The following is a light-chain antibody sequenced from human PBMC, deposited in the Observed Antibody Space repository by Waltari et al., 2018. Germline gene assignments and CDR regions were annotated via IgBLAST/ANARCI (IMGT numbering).Light chain of an antibody. CDR3: QQYGSSPGWT. CDR2: GAS. V-gene: IGKV3-20*01. CDR1: QSVSRSY. J-gene: IGKJ1*01. Sequence: EIVLTQSPGTLSLSTGERATLSCRASQSVSRSYLAWYQQKPGQAPRLLIYGASSRATGIPDRFSGSGSGTDFTLTISRLEPEDFAVYYCQQYGSSPGWTFGQGTKMEIK.